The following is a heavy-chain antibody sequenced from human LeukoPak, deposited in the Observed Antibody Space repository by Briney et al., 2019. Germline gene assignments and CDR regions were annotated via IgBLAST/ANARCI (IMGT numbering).Heavy chain of an antibody. CDR1: GYTFTGYY. D-gene: IGHD3-10*01. CDR3: ARVRWFGESYYFDY. V-gene: IGHV1-2*02. CDR2: INPNSGGT. Sequence: GASEKVSCKASGYTFTGYYMHWVRQAPGQGLEWMGWINPNSGGTNYAQKFQGRVTMTRDTSISTAYMELSRLRSDDTAVYYCARVRWFGESYYFDYWGQGTLVTVSS. J-gene: IGHJ4*02.